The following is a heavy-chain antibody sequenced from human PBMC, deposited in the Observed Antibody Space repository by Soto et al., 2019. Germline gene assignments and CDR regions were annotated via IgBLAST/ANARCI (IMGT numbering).Heavy chain of an antibody. Sequence: PGESLKISCKGSGYSFTSYWISWVRQMPGKGLEWMGRIYPGDSDTSYSPSFQGQVTISADKSISTAYLQWSSLKASDTAMYYCARRVRTMVRGVEYNWFDPWGQGTLVTVSS. D-gene: IGHD3-10*01. V-gene: IGHV5-51*01. CDR2: IYPGDSDT. CDR3: ARRVRTMVRGVEYNWFDP. CDR1: GYSFTSYW. J-gene: IGHJ5*02.